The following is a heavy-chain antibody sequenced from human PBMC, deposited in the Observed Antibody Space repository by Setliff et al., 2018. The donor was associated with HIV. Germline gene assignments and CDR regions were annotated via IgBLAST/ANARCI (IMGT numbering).Heavy chain of an antibody. CDR1: GYSMSSGYY. V-gene: IGHV4-38-2*01. D-gene: IGHD5-12*01. J-gene: IGHJ4*02. Sequence: SETLSLTCGVSGYSMSSGYYWGWIRQPPGKGLEWIGNVYHTGSTYYNPSLKSRVTISWDTSRNQFYLELRSVSAADTAVYFCATTVDIVTTDDFWGQGILGTVSS. CDR3: ATTVDIVTTDDF. CDR2: VYHTGST.